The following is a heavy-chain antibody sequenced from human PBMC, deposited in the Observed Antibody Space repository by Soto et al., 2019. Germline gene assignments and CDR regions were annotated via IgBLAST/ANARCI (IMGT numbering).Heavy chain of an antibody. CDR1: GFTFTSYA. Sequence: XGSLRLSCAASGFTFTSYAMTWVRQAPGKGLDWVSAISAGGSTTYYADSVKGRFTISRNNPKNTLYLQMNSLRAEDTAVYYCAKTVEMATIRPFDYWGQGTLVTVSS. D-gene: IGHD5-12*01. CDR2: ISAGGSTT. V-gene: IGHV3-23*01. CDR3: AKTVEMATIRPFDY. J-gene: IGHJ4*02.